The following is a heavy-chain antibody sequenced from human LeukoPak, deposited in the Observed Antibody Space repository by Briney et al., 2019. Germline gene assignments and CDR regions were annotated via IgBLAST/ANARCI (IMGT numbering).Heavy chain of an antibody. Sequence: GGSLRLSCAASGFTFGSYAMSWVREAPGKGLDWVSAVTGSGDSTYYADSVKGRFTVSRDNSKNTLYLRMNSLRAEDTAVYYCAKARLVRGVIMTPFYFDYWGQGTLVTLSS. D-gene: IGHD3-10*01. CDR2: VTGSGDST. CDR3: AKARLVRGVIMTPFYFDY. J-gene: IGHJ4*02. CDR1: GFTFGSYA. V-gene: IGHV3-23*01.